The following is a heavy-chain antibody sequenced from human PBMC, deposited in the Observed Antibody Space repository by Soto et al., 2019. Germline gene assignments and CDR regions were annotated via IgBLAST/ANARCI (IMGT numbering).Heavy chain of an antibody. CDR1: GFAVSSKY. V-gene: IGHV3-53*01. J-gene: IGHJ4*02. CDR3: VTTPGWPGFGL. CDR2: IYGGGTT. D-gene: IGHD6-19*01. Sequence: EVQLVESGGGLIQPGGSLRLSCAASGFAVSSKYMTWVRQAPGKGLEWVSVIYGGGTTYYADSVKGRFTISRDTSTYSLYLAMNRLSAEDTAVDCCVTTPGWPGFGLWGQGTLVTVSS.